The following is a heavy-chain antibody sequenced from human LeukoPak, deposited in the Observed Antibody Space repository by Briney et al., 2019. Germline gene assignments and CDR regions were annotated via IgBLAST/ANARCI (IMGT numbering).Heavy chain of an antibody. CDR3: ARGGGLPGGPHYGWFDP. J-gene: IGHJ5*02. CDR1: GYTFTSYY. V-gene: IGHV1-46*01. CDR2: INPSGGST. Sequence: ASVKVSCKASGYTFTSYYMHWVRQAPGQGLEWMGIINPSGGSTSYAQKFQGRVTITTDESTSTAYMELSSLRSEDTAVYYCARGGGLPGGPHYGWFDPWGQGTLVTVSS. D-gene: IGHD3-10*01.